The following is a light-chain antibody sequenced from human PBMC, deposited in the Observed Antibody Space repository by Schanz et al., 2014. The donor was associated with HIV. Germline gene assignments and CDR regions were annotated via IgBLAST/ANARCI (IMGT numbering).Light chain of an antibody. CDR1: SSDVGGYDF. CDR2: DVG. J-gene: IGLJ2*01. CDR3: SSYTTSSTLV. V-gene: IGLV2-14*03. Sequence: QSALTQSASVSGSPGQSITISCTGTSSDVGGYDFVSWYQQHPGKAPKVIIYDVGKRPSGVPDRFSGSKSAYTASLTISGLQPEDEADYYCSSYTTSSTLVFGGGTKLTVL.